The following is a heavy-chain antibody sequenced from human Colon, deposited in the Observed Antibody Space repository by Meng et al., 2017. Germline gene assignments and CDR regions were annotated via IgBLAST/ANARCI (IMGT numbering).Heavy chain of an antibody. D-gene: IGHD2-15*01. CDR1: GDYHTSGGYY. V-gene: IGHV4-31*03. CDR2: IDHSGTT. CDR3: ARVVSHVVKGIWFDY. Sequence: AELMESGAGPWKPSQTLTPTCKVYGDYHTSGGYYWSSIRQHPGKGLEWIEYIDHSGTTYDNPSLKTRLTMSVDTTKNQFSLKLTSVTAADTAVYYCARVVSHVVKGIWFDYWGQGTLVTVSS. J-gene: IGHJ5*01.